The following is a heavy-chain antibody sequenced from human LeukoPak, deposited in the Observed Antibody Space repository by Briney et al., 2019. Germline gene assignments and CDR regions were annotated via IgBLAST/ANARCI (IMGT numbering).Heavy chain of an antibody. D-gene: IGHD5-12*01. J-gene: IGHJ4*02. CDR1: GYTFTSYD. V-gene: IGHV1-2*02. CDR3: ARPYSGYDLGAIDFDY. CDR2: MNPNSGGT. Sequence: GASVKVSCKASGYTFTSYDINWVRQATGQGLEWMGWMNPNSGGTNYAQKFQGGVTMTRDTSISTAYMELSRLRSDDTAVYYCARPYSGYDLGAIDFDYWGQGTLVTVSS.